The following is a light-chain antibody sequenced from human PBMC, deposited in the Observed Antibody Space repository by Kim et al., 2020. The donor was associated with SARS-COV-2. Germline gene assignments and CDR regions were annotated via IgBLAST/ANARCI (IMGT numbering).Light chain of an antibody. J-gene: IGKJ4*01. V-gene: IGKV4-1*01. CDR1: QSVLNSSNNKNY. Sequence: ATINCKSRQSVLNSSNNKNYLAWYQQKPGQPPKLLISWASTRESGVPDRFSGSGSGTDFTLTISSLQAEDVAVYYCQQYYTSPLTFGGGTKVDIK. CDR3: QQYYTSPLT. CDR2: WAS.